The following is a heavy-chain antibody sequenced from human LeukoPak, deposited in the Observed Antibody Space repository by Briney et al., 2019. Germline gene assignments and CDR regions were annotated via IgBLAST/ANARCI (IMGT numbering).Heavy chain of an antibody. D-gene: IGHD3-10*01. CDR2: ISSSSSYI. CDR3: ARDPLGDWNYFDY. Sequence: PGGSLRLSCAASGVTFSSYSMNWVRQAPGKGLEWVSSISSSSSYIYYADSVKGRFTISRDNAKNSLYLQMNSLRAEDTAVYYCARDPLGDWNYFDYWGQGTLVTVSS. J-gene: IGHJ4*02. V-gene: IGHV3-21*01. CDR1: GVTFSSYS.